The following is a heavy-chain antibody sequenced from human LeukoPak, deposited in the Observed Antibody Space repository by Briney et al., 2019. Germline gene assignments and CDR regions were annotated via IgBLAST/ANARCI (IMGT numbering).Heavy chain of an antibody. CDR3: ARDSGYYFDY. J-gene: IGHJ4*02. D-gene: IGHD6-25*01. CDR1: GGSISSGGYY. V-gene: IGHV4-31*03. Sequence: SETLSLTCTLSGGSISSGGYYWSWIRQHPGKGLEWIGYIYYGGSTYYNPSLKSRVTISVDTSKNQFSLKLSSVTAADTAVYYCARDSGYYFDYWGQGTLVTVSS. CDR2: IYYGGST.